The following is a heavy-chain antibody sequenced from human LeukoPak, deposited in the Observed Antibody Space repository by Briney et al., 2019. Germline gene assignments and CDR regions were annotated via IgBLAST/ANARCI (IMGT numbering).Heavy chain of an antibody. J-gene: IGHJ4*02. Sequence: GGSLTLSCAASGFNFNNYWMSWVRQAPGKWLEWLADIKEDGSKTYYVDSVKGRFTISRDNDKNSLYLQLNSLRAEDTAIYYCARDFYDNSGYSHDYWGQGTLVTVSS. CDR2: IKEDGSKT. CDR3: ARDFYDNSGYSHDY. V-gene: IGHV3-7*01. CDR1: GFNFNNYW. D-gene: IGHD3-22*01.